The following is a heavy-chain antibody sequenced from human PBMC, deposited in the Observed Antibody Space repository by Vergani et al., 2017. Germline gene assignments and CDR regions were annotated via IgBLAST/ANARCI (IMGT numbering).Heavy chain of an antibody. CDR2: IIPILGIA. CDR3: ASLKATTSQIFDY. V-gene: IGHV1-69*02. Sequence: QVQLVQSGAEVKKPGSSVKVSCKASGGTFSSYTISWVRQAPGQGLEWMGRIIPILGIANYAQKFQGRVKINADKSTSTAYMDLSSLRSEDTAVYYCASLKATTSQIFDYWGQGTLVTVSS. J-gene: IGHJ4*02. D-gene: IGHD5-12*01. CDR1: GGTFSSYT.